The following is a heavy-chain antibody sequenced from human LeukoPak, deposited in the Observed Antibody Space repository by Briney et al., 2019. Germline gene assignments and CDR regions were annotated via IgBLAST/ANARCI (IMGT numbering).Heavy chain of an antibody. D-gene: IGHD6-19*01. CDR1: GFTFSSYA. V-gene: IGHV3-30-3*01. J-gene: IGHJ4*02. CDR3: ASAAVAGTFDY. CDR2: ISYDGSNK. Sequence: GRSLRLSCAASGFTFSSYAMRWVRQAPGKGLEWVAVISYDGSNKYYADSVKGRFTTSRDNSKNTLYLQMNSLRAEDTAVYYCASAAVAGTFDYWGQGTLVTVSS.